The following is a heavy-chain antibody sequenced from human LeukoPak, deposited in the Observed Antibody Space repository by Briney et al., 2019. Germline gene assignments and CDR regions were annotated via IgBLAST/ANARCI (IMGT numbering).Heavy chain of an antibody. Sequence: GGSLRLSCAASGFTFSSYSMNWVRQAPGKGLEWVSYISSSSSTIYYADSVKGRFTISGDNAKNSLYLQMNSLRAEDTAVYYRARSGKWELILFDYWGQGTLVTVSS. CDR3: ARSGKWELILFDY. CDR2: ISSSSSTI. J-gene: IGHJ4*02. CDR1: GFTFSSYS. D-gene: IGHD1-26*01. V-gene: IGHV3-48*01.